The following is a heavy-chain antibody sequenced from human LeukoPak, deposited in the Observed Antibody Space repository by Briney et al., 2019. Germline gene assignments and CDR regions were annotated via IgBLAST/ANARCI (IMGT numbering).Heavy chain of an antibody. V-gene: IGHV3-21*01. CDR1: GFTFSGYS. CDR3: ARDCSSTSCYTIYYYMDV. CDR2: ISSSSSYI. D-gene: IGHD2-2*02. J-gene: IGHJ6*03. Sequence: GGSLRLSCAASGFTFSGYSMNWVRQAPGKGLEWVSSISSSSSYIYYADSVKGRFTISRDNAKNSLYLQMNSLRAEDTAVYYCARDCSSTSCYTIYYYMDVWGKGTTVTVSS.